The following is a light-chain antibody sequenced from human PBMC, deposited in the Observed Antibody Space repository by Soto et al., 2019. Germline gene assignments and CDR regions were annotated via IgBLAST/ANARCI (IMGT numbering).Light chain of an antibody. J-gene: IGLJ1*01. V-gene: IGLV2-8*01. CDR1: SRDSGAYNY. CDR2: EVT. Sequence: QSVLTQPPAASGSPGQAVTISCTGTSRDSGAYNYVSWYQQHPGKGPTLIIHEVTKRPSGVPDRFSASKSGNTASLTVSGLQAEDEADYYCSSHGGANNFYVFGPGTKVTVL. CDR3: SSHGGANNFYV.